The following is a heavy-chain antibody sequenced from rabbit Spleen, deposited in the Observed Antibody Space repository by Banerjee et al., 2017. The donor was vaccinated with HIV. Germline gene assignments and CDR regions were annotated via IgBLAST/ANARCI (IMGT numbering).Heavy chain of an antibody. Sequence: EESGGDLVKPEGSLTLTCTASGFSFSSSYWICWVRQAPGKGLEWIACIYGGGSGNTWHASWVNGRFTISRTSSTTVTLRMTSLTAADRATYFCARDLVGVIGWNFYLWGQGTLVTVS. J-gene: IGHJ4*01. CDR2: IYGGGSGNT. V-gene: IGHV1S45*01. CDR1: GFSFSSSYW. CDR3: ARDLVGVIGWNFYL. D-gene: IGHD1-1*01.